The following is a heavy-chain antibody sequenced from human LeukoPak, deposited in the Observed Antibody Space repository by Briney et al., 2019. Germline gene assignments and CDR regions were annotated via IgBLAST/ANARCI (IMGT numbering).Heavy chain of an antibody. D-gene: IGHD3-16*02. J-gene: IGHJ5*02. Sequence: PSETLSLTCTVSGGSISSYYWSWIRQPPGKGLEWIGYIYYSGSTNYNPSLKSRVTISVDTSKNQFSLKPSSVTAADTAVYYCARQRNYDYVWGSYRYTGWFDPWGQGTLVTVSS. CDR3: ARQRNYDYVWGSYRYTGWFDP. CDR2: IYYSGST. V-gene: IGHV4-59*08. CDR1: GGSISSYY.